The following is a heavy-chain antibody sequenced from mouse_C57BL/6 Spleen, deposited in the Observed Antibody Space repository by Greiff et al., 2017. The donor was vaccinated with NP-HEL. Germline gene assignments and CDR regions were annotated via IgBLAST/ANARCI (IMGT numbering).Heavy chain of an antibody. CDR1: GYTFTSYW. D-gene: IGHD2-4*01. Sequence: QVQLQQPGAELVKPGASVKLSCKASGYTFTSYWMHWVKQRPGQGLEWIGMIHPNSGSTNYNEKFKSKATLTVDKSSSTAYMQLSSLTSEDSAVYYCARRDDYDGTPFAYWGQGTLVTVSA. CDR2: IHPNSGST. V-gene: IGHV1-64*01. CDR3: ARRDDYDGTPFAY. J-gene: IGHJ3*01.